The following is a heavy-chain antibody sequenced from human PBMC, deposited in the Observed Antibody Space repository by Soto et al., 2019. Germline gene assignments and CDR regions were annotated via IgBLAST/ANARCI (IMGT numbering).Heavy chain of an antibody. Sequence: ASVKVSCKASGYTFTSYGISWVRQAPGQGLEWMGWISGYNSHTNYAQKLQGRVTMTTDTSTSTAYMELRSLRSDDTAVYYCARVWFGELCWFDPWGQGTLVTVSS. D-gene: IGHD3-10*01. J-gene: IGHJ5*02. V-gene: IGHV1-18*01. CDR2: ISGYNSHT. CDR1: GYTFTSYG. CDR3: ARVWFGELCWFDP.